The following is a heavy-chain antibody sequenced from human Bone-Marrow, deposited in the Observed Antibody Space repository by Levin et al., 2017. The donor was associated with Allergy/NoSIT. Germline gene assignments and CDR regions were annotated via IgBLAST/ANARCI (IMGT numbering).Heavy chain of an antibody. CDR1: GFTVSSNF. CDR2: IYSGGTT. D-gene: IGHD3-22*01. Sequence: LSLTCVASGFTVSSNFMSWVRQAPEKGLEWVSIIYSGGTTYYADSVKGRFTISRDTSRNTVYLQMNGLRAEDTAVYYCARRDSSGYPFDYWGQGTLVTVSS. V-gene: IGHV3-53*01. CDR3: ARRDSSGYPFDY. J-gene: IGHJ4*02.